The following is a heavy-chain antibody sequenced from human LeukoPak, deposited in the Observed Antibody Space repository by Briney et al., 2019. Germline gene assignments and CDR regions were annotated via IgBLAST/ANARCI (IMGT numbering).Heavy chain of an antibody. Sequence: GGSLRLSCAASGFTFSSYWMSWVRQAPGKGLQWVANIKQDGSEKYYVDSVKGRFTTSRDNAKNSPYLQMNSLRAEDTAVYYCTRDRSGQDWGQGTLVTVSS. CDR2: IKQDGSEK. CDR3: TRDRSGQD. J-gene: IGHJ4*02. V-gene: IGHV3-7*05. D-gene: IGHD2-15*01. CDR1: GFTFSSYW.